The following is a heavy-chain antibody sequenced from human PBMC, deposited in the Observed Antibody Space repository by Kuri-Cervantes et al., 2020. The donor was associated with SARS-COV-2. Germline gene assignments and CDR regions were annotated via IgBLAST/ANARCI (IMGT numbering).Heavy chain of an antibody. CDR3: ARVYDGAPDY. V-gene: IGHV4-34*01. Sequence: SETLSLTCAVYGGSFSGYYWSWIRQPPGKGLEWIGEINHSGSTNYNPSLKSRVTISVDTSKNQFSLKLSSVTAADTAVYYCARVYDGAPDYWGQGTLVTVSS. CDR1: GGSFSGYY. J-gene: IGHJ4*02. CDR2: INHSGST. D-gene: IGHD4-17*01.